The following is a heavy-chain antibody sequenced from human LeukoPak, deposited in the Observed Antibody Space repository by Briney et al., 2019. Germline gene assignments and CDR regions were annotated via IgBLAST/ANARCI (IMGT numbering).Heavy chain of an antibody. CDR3: ARGSGDYVWGSYRYKGDYFDY. D-gene: IGHD3-16*02. V-gene: IGHV4-34*01. J-gene: IGHJ4*02. CDR1: GGSFSGYY. CDR2: INHSGST. Sequence: YPSETLSLTCAVYGGSFSGYYWSWIRQPPGKGLEWIGEINHSGSTNYSPSLKSRVTISVDTSKNQFSLKLSSVTAADTAVYYCARGSGDYVWGSYRYKGDYFDYWGQGTLVTVSS.